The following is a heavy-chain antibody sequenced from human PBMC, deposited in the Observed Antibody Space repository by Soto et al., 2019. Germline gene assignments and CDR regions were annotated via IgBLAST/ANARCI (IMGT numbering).Heavy chain of an antibody. CDR2: IIPLFGTA. D-gene: IGHD1-26*01. CDR3: ARHRVWPELPGDYYYYGMEV. V-gene: IGHV1-69*01. Sequence: SVKVACKASGGPFNNYAIIWVRRSPGQGLEWMGGIIPLFGTANYAQKFQGRVTITADESTSTAYMELSSLRSEDTAVYYCARHRVWPELPGDYYYYGMEVWGQGTTVTVSS. J-gene: IGHJ6*02. CDR1: GGPFNNYA.